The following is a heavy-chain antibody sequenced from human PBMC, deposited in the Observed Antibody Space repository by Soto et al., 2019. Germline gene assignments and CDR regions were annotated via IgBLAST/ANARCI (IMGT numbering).Heavy chain of an antibody. V-gene: IGHV3-23*01. J-gene: IGHJ4*02. CDR1: GFTFSSYA. Sequence: GGSLRLSCAASGFTFSSYAMSWVRQAPGKGLEWVSAISGSGGSTYYADSVKGRFTISRDNSKNTLYLQMNSLRAEDTAVYYCAKSWDNDFWSGYYPRLIDYWGQGTLVTVSS. D-gene: IGHD3-3*01. CDR3: AKSWDNDFWSGYYPRLIDY. CDR2: ISGSGGST.